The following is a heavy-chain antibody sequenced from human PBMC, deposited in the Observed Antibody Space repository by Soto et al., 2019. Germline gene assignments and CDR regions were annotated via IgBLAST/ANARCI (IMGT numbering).Heavy chain of an antibody. V-gene: IGHV3-15*01. Sequence: GGSLRLSCAASGFTFSNAWMSWVRQAPGKGLEWVGRIKNKTDGGTTDYAAPVKGRFTISRDDSKNTLYLQMNSLKTEDTAVYYCTTWDPLWNYFDYWGQGTLVTVSS. J-gene: IGHJ4*02. CDR3: TTWDPLWNYFDY. CDR2: IKNKTDGGTT. CDR1: GFTFSNAW. D-gene: IGHD1-1*01.